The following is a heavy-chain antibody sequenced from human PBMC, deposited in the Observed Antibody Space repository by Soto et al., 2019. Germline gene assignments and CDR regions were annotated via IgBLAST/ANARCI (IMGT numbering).Heavy chain of an antibody. D-gene: IGHD2-8*01. CDR2: ITKNGGNK. V-gene: IGHV3-30*03. CDR3: GRCNGDDCHTPFDY. Sequence: QVQLVESGGGVVQPGGSLRLSCAASGFTFSNYGMHWVRQAPGKGLEWVAEITKNGGNKDYADSVKGRLAISRDNSKNTLELQVNSLRVENTAMYYCGRCNGDDCHTPFDYWGQGTLVTVS. J-gene: IGHJ4*02. CDR1: GFTFSNYG.